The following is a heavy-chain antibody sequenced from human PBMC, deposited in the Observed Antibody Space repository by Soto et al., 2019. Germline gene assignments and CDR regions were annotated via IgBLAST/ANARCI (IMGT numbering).Heavy chain of an antibody. J-gene: IGHJ5*02. D-gene: IGHD5-12*01. CDR2: IIPIFGTA. Sequence: QVQLVQSGAEVKKPGSSVKVSCKASGGTFSSYAISWVRQAPGQGLEWMGGIIPIFGTANYAQKFQGRVTITADKSTSTTYMELSSLRSEDTAVYYCDSKPGYERLISGGFDPWGQGTLVTVSS. CDR3: DSKPGYERLISGGFDP. V-gene: IGHV1-69*06. CDR1: GGTFSSYA.